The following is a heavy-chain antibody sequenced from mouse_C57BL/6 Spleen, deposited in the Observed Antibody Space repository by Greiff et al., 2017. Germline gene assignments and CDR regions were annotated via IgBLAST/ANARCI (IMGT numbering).Heavy chain of an antibody. CDR1: GYSITSGYY. Sequence: EVKLQESGPGLVKPSQSLSLTCSVTGYSITSGYYWNWIRQFPGNKLEWMGYISYDGSNNYNPSLKNRISITRDTSKNQFFLKLNSVTTEDTATYYCASQGGGFDYWGQGTTLTVSS. CDR3: ASQGGGFDY. J-gene: IGHJ2*01. CDR2: ISYDGSN. V-gene: IGHV3-6*01.